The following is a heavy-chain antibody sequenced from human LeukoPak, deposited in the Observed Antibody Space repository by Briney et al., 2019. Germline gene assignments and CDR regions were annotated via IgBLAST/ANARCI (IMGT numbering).Heavy chain of an antibody. V-gene: IGHV3-20*04. D-gene: IGHD3-3*01. CDR3: ARDRPAAYYDFWSGPFPAVNWFDP. CDR2: INWNGGST. CDR1: GFTLDDYG. Sequence: PGGSLRLSCAASGFTLDDYGMSWVRQAPGKGLEWVSGINWNGGSTGYADSVKGRFTISRDNAKNSLYLQMNSLRAEDTALYYCARDRPAAYYDFWSGPFPAVNWFDPWGQGTLVTVSS. J-gene: IGHJ5*02.